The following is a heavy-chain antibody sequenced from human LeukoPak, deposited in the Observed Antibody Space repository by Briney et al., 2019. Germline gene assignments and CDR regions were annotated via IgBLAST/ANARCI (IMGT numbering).Heavy chain of an antibody. CDR2: INPNSGGT. V-gene: IGHV1-2*02. D-gene: IGHD6-19*01. J-gene: IGHJ4*02. CDR1: GYTFTGYY. CDR3: ARGVQYSSGHNDY. Sequence: GASVKVSCKASGYTFTGYYMHWVRQAPGQGLEWMGWINPNSGGTNYAQKFQGRVTMTRDTSISTAYMELSRLRSDDTAVYYCARGVQYSSGHNDYWGQGTLVTVSS.